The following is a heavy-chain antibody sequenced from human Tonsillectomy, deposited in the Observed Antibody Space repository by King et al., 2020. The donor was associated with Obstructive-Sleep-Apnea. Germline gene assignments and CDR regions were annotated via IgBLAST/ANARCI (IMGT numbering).Heavy chain of an antibody. V-gene: IGHV3-30*18. D-gene: IGHD3-9*01. J-gene: IGHJ4*02. Sequence: VQLVESGRGVVQPGRSLRLSCAASGFTFSSYGMHWVRQAPGKGLEWVAVISYDGSNKYYADSVKGRFTISRDNSKNTLYLQMNSLRAEDTAVYYCAKGTAYYDILTGYYLDYWGQGTLVTVSS. CDR1: GFTFSSYG. CDR2: ISYDGSNK. CDR3: AKGTAYYDILTGYYLDY.